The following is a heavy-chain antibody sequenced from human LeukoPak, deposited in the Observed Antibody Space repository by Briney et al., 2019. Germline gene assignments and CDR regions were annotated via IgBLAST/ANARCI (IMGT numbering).Heavy chain of an antibody. V-gene: IGHV3-21*01. Sequence: GGSLRLSCAASGFTFSTYSMNWVRQAPGKGLEWASSISSTSTYIYYADSVKGRFTISGDNAKNSLYLQMNNLRAEDTAVYYCARWDRFHGVWGQGTLVTVSS. CDR3: ARWDRFHGV. J-gene: IGHJ4*02. CDR2: ISSTSTYI. CDR1: GFTFSTYS. D-gene: IGHD1-14*01.